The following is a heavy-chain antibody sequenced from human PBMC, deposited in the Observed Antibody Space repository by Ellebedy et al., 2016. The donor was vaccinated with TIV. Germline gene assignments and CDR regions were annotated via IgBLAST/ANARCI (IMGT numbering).Heavy chain of an antibody. D-gene: IGHD3-10*01. Sequence: GESLKISCAASGFPFSSYAMSWVRQAPGKGLEWVSGIRGSGGSTYYADSVKGRFTISRDNSKNTLYLQMNRLRAEDTSVYYCAKDTWFGESDYWGQGTLVTVSS. J-gene: IGHJ4*02. V-gene: IGHV3-23*01. CDR2: IRGSGGST. CDR1: GFPFSSYA. CDR3: AKDTWFGESDY.